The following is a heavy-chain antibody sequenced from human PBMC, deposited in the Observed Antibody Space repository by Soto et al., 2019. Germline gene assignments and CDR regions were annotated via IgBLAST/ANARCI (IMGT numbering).Heavy chain of an antibody. CDR3: ARSSRGYYGSGSYYYYGMDV. J-gene: IGHJ6*02. V-gene: IGHV1-69*13. D-gene: IGHD3-10*01. CDR2: IIPIFGTA. CDR1: GGTFSSYA. Sequence: SVKVSCKASGGTFSSYAISWVRQAPGQGLEWMGGIIPIFGTANYAQEFQGRVTITADESTSTAYMELSSLRSEDTAVYYCARSSRGYYGSGSYYYYGMDVWGQGTTVTVPS.